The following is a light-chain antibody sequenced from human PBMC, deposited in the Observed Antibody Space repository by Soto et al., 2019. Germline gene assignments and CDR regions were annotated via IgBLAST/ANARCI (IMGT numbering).Light chain of an antibody. CDR1: SSDVGGYNY. CDR3: SSYTSSRIDYV. CDR2: EVS. V-gene: IGLV2-14*01. Sequence: QSALTQPASVSGSPGQSITISCTGTSSDVGGYNYVSWYQQHPGKAPKLMIYEVSNRPSGVSNRFSGSKSVNTASLTISGLQAEDEADYYCSSYTSSRIDYVFGTGTKLTVL. J-gene: IGLJ1*01.